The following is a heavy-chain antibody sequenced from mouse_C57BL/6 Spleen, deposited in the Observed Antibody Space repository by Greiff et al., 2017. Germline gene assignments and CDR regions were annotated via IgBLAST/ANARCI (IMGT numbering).Heavy chain of an antibody. J-gene: IGHJ2*01. Sequence: EVKVVESGGGLVQPGGSLKLSCAASGFTFSDYYMYWVRQTPEKRLEWVAYISNGGGSTYYPDTVKGRFTISRDNAKNTLYLQMSRLKSEDTAMYYCARHWFDYWGQGTTLTVSS. CDR1: GFTFSDYY. CDR3: ARHWFDY. V-gene: IGHV5-12*01. CDR2: ISNGGGST.